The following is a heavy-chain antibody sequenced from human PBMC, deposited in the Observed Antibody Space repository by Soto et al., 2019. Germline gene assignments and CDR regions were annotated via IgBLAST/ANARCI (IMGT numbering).Heavy chain of an antibody. CDR2: INHSGST. V-gene: IGHV4-34*01. CDR1: GWSFSGYY. J-gene: IGHJ6*03. D-gene: IGHD6-13*01. CDR3: ARRRAAAGTRVYYYYYMDV. Sequence: ETLSLTCAVYGWSFSGYYWSWIRHPPGKGLEWIGEINHSGSTNYNPSLKSRVTISVDTSKNQFSLKLSSVTAADTAVYYCARRRAAAGTRVYYYYYMDVWGKGTTVTVS.